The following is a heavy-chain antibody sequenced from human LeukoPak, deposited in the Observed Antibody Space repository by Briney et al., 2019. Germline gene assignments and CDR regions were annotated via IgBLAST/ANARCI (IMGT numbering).Heavy chain of an antibody. J-gene: IGHJ4*02. Sequence: ASVKVSCKVSGYSFTELSMHWVRQAPGKGLEWMGGFNPEDGETFYAQKFQGRVTMTEDTSTDTAYMELSSLSYEDTAVYYCATDASGDYLNYWGQGTLVTVSS. CDR3: ATDASGDYLNY. CDR1: GYSFTELS. CDR2: FNPEDGET. D-gene: IGHD4-17*01. V-gene: IGHV1-24*01.